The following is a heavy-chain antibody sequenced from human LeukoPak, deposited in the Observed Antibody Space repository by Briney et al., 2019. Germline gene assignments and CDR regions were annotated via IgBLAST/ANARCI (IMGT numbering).Heavy chain of an antibody. CDR1: GFTFTSSS. CDR2: IVGDSTDT. J-gene: IGHJ4*02. Sequence: SVKVSCKASGFTFTSSSIQWIRQARGQRLEWIGWIVGDSTDTYYAQRFQERVTIARDMSTSTAYLKLSSLRSEDTAVYYCAADPDTTMAFDCWGQGTLVTVSS. CDR3: AADPDTTMAFDC. V-gene: IGHV1-58*02. D-gene: IGHD5-18*01.